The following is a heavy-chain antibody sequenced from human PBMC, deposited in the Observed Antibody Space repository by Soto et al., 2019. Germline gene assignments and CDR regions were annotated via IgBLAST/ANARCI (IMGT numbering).Heavy chain of an antibody. Sequence: VQLVESGGGVVQPGRSLRLSCAASGFTFSSYAMHWVRQAPGKVLEWVSYISSSSSTIYYADSVKGRFTISRDNAKNSLYLQMNSLRDEDTAVYYCARDRRMTIFGVVTYYYYGMDVWGQGTTVTVSS. D-gene: IGHD3-3*01. CDR3: ARDRRMTIFGVVTYYYYGMDV. CDR1: GFTFSSYA. CDR2: ISSSSSTI. V-gene: IGHV3-48*02. J-gene: IGHJ6*02.